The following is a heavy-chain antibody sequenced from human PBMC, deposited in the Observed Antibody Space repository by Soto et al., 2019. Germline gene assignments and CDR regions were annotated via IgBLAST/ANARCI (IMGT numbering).Heavy chain of an antibody. V-gene: IGHV4-59*08. J-gene: IGHJ4*02. D-gene: IGHD5-12*01. CDR2: IGST. Sequence: IGSTNYNPSLKSRVTISVDTSKNQFSLKLSSVTAADTAVYFCARHSGAGWLQFKYYFDYWGQGTLVTVSS. CDR3: ARHSGAGWLQFKYYFDY.